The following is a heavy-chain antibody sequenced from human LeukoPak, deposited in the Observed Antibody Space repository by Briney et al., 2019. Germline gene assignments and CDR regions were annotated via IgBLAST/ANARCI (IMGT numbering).Heavy chain of an antibody. J-gene: IGHJ4*02. CDR2: IIPIFGTA. CDR1: RGTFSSYA. D-gene: IGHD3-22*01. Sequence: SVKVSCKASRGTFSSYAISWVRQAPGQGLEWMGGIIPIFGTANYAQKFQGRVTITTDESTSTAYMELSSLRSEDTAVYYCAREGGYYDSSGYFDYWGQGTLVTVSS. V-gene: IGHV1-69*05. CDR3: AREGGYYDSSGYFDY.